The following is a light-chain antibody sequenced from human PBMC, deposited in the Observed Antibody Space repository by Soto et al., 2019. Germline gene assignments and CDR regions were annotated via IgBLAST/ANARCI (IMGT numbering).Light chain of an antibody. CDR3: QQYHDWPLT. V-gene: IGKV3-15*01. CDR1: QSLSSH. J-gene: IGKJ4*01. CDR2: GVS. Sequence: EIVMTQSPATLSVSPGERVTLSCRASQSLSSHLAWYQQKPGQAPGLLIYGVSTRATGVPTRFSGSASGTEFTLTISSLLSEDFAVYYCQQYHDWPLTFGGGTKVHIK.